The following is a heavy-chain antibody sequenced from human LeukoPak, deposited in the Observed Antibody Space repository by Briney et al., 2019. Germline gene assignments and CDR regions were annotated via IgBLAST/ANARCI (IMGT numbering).Heavy chain of an antibody. Sequence: PGGSLRLSCAASGFTFSSYAMNWVRQAPGKGLEWVSGISGSGLTPYYADSVKGRFTISRDNSKNTLYLQMNSLRAEDTAVYYCAKDVLLKWLLGNFHYWGQGTLVIVSS. CDR1: GFTFSSYA. CDR2: ISGSGLTP. J-gene: IGHJ4*02. V-gene: IGHV3-23*01. CDR3: AKDVLLKWLLGNFHY. D-gene: IGHD3-3*01.